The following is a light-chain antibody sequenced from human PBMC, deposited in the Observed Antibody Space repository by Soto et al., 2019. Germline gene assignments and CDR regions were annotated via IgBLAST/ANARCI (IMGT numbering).Light chain of an antibody. Sequence: QSVLTQPPSASGSPGQSVTISCTGTSSDVGGYNYVSWYQQHPGKAPKLIIYEVSKRPSGVPDRFSGSKSGNTASLTVSGLQAEDEADYYCISYAGSNNLVFGGGTKLTVL. CDR1: SSDVGGYNY. CDR2: EVS. V-gene: IGLV2-8*01. CDR3: ISYAGSNNLV. J-gene: IGLJ2*01.